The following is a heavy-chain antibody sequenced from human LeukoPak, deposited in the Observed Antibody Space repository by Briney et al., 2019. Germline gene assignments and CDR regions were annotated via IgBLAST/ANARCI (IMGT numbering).Heavy chain of an antibody. Sequence: ASVKVSCKASGYSFNSYGFSWVRQAPGQGLEWMGWISAYNGNTNYAQKLQGRVTMTTDTSTSTAYMELRSLRSDDTAVYYCARDRAAAANWFDPWGQGTLVTVSS. CDR2: ISAYNGNT. J-gene: IGHJ5*02. D-gene: IGHD6-13*01. CDR3: ARDRAAAANWFDP. V-gene: IGHV1-18*01. CDR1: GYSFNSYG.